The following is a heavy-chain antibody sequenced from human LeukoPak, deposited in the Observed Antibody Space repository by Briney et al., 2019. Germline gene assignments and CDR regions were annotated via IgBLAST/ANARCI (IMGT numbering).Heavy chain of an antibody. CDR1: GYTFTSYG. J-gene: IGHJ4*02. D-gene: IGHD3-16*01. Sequence: ASVKVSCKASGYTFTSYGISCARQAPGQGLEWMGWISAYNGNTNYAQKFQGRVTITADKSTSTAYMELSSLRSEDTAVYYCAREGGPGGKLDYWGQGTLVTVSS. CDR2: ISAYNGNT. V-gene: IGHV1-18*01. CDR3: AREGGPGGKLDY.